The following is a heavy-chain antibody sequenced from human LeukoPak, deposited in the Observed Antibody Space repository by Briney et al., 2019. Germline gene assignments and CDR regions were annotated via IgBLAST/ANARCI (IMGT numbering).Heavy chain of an antibody. CDR1: GFTFSSYG. CDR2: ISYDGSNK. V-gene: IGHV3-30*03. J-gene: IGHJ4*02. Sequence: GGSLRLSCAASGFTFSSYGMHWVRQAPGKGLEWVAVISYDGSNKYYADSVKGRFTISRDNSKNTLYLQMNSLRAEDTAVYYXXXXXNWNDRLYFDYWGQGTLVTVSS. D-gene: IGHD1-1*01. CDR3: XXXXNWNDRLYFDY.